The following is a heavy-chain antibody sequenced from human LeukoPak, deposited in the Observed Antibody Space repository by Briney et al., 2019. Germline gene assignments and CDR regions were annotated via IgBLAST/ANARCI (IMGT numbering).Heavy chain of an antibody. D-gene: IGHD6-13*01. Sequence: SETLSLTCTVSGGSISSSSYYWGWIRQPPGKGLEWIGSIYYSGSTYYNPSLKSRVTISVDTSKNQFSLKLSSVTAADTAVYYCARVDSSSWYSPEYFQHWGQGTLVTVSS. CDR3: ARVDSSSWYSPEYFQH. V-gene: IGHV4-39*07. CDR2: IYYSGST. J-gene: IGHJ1*01. CDR1: GGSISSSSYY.